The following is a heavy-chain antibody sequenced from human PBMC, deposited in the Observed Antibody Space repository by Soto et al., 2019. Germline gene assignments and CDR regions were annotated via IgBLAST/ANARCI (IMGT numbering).Heavy chain of an antibody. J-gene: IGHJ6*02. V-gene: IGHV3-48*02. D-gene: IGHD3-10*01. CDR2: ISSSSSTI. CDR1: GFTFSRYS. CDR3: ARDTMVRGVITYYYYGMDV. Sequence: GGSLRLSCAASGFTFSRYSMNWVRQAPGKGLEWVSYISSSSSTIYYADSVKGRFTISRDNAENSLYLQMNSLRDEDTAVYYCARDTMVRGVITYYYYGMDVWRQVNTVTVSS.